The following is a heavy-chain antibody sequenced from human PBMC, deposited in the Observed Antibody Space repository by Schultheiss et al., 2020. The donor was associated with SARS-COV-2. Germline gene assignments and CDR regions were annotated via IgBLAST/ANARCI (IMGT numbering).Heavy chain of an antibody. J-gene: IGHJ4*02. D-gene: IGHD3-10*01. CDR2: IWYDGSNK. CDR1: GFVFSHYA. V-gene: IGHV3-33*06. Sequence: GESLKISCAASGFVFSHYAMHWVRQGPGKGLEWVAVIWYDGSNKYYADSVKGRFTISRDNSKNTLYLQMNSLRAEDTAIYYCAKGAGENSNFESWGRGTLVTGSS. CDR3: AKGAGENSNFES.